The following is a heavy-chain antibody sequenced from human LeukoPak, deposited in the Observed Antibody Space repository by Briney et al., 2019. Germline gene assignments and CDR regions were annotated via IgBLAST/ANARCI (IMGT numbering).Heavy chain of an antibody. V-gene: IGHV3-74*01. CDR1: GFTFTTFW. J-gene: IGHJ6*04. CDR2: INHDGSST. CDR3: ARDLHV. Sequence: GGALRVSCATSGFTFTTFWMHWVRQAPGKGLVWVSRINHDGSSTNYADSVKGRFTISRDNAKNTLYLQMNSLRAEDTAVYSCARDLHVWGKGPTVTIPS. D-gene: IGHD5/OR15-5a*01.